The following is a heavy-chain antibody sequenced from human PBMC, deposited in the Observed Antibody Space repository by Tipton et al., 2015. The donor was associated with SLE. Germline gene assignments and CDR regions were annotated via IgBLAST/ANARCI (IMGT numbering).Heavy chain of an antibody. CDR3: ASWLLYYFDY. CDR1: GFTFSSYG. J-gene: IGHJ4*02. CDR2: IWYDGSNK. Sequence: RSLRLSCAASGFTFSSYGMHWVRQAPGKGLEWVAVIWYDGSNKYYADSVKGRFTISRDNSKNTLYLQMNSLRAEDTAVYYCASWLLYYFDYWGQGTLVTVSS. V-gene: IGHV3-30*19. D-gene: IGHD3-22*01.